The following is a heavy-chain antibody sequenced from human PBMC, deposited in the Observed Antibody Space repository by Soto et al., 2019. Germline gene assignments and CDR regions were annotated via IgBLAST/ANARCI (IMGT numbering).Heavy chain of an antibody. CDR1: GGSISSSSYY. V-gene: IGHV4-39*01. CDR2: IYYSGST. D-gene: IGHD6-19*01. CDR3: ARQRYSSGWYQVGAFDI. J-gene: IGHJ3*02. Sequence: SETLSLTCTVSGGSISSSSYYWGWIRQPPGKGLEWIGSIYYSGSTYYNPSLKSRVTISVDTSKNQFSLKLSSVTAADTAVYYCARQRYSSGWYQVGAFDIWGQGTMVTVSS.